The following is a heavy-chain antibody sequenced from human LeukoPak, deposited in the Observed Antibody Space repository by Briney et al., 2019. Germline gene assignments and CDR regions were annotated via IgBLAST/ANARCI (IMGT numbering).Heavy chain of an antibody. CDR2: INHSGST. CDR3: ARGWTNGYFDY. Sequence: SETLSLTCAVYGGSFSGYYWSWLRQPPGKGLEWIGEINHSGSTNYNPSLKSRVTISVDTSKNQFSLKLSSVTAADTAVYYCARGWTNGYFDYWGQGTLVTVSS. V-gene: IGHV4-34*01. J-gene: IGHJ4*02. CDR1: GGSFSGYY. D-gene: IGHD3/OR15-3a*01.